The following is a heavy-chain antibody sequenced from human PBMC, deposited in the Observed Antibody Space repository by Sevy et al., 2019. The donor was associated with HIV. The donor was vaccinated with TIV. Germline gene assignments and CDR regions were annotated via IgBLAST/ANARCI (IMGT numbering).Heavy chain of an antibody. D-gene: IGHD6-13*01. CDR1: GFAFSSHA. V-gene: IGHV3-30-3*01. CDR2: ISYGGTET. Sequence: GGSLRLSCAASGFAFSSHAMHWVRQAPGKGLEWVAVISYGGTETFYAASVEGRFTISRDNSKNMLSLQINNLRPEETAVYYCARDGGYSIKWYPLYWGHGTLVTVSS. J-gene: IGHJ4*01. CDR3: ARDGGYSIKWYPLY.